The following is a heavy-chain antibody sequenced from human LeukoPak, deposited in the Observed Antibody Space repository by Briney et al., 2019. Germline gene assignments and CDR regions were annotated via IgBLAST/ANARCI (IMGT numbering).Heavy chain of an antibody. Sequence: GGSLRLSCAASGFTFSSYAMSWVRQAPGKGLEWVGRIKSKIDGGTRDYGAPVKGRFTISRDDSKNTLYLQMNRLKTEDTAVYYCTTEKGYYYYMDVWGKGTTVTVSS. CDR3: TTEKGYYYYMDV. CDR2: IKSKIDGGTR. CDR1: GFTFSSYA. V-gene: IGHV3-15*01. J-gene: IGHJ6*03.